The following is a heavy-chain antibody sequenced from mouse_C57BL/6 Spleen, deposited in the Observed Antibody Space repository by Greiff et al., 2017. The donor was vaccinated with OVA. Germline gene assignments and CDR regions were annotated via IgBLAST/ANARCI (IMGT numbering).Heavy chain of an antibody. V-gene: IGHV1-26*01. CDR1: GYTFTDYY. CDR3: ARPKPQEYDYAWFAY. Sequence: EVQLQQSGPELVKPGASVKISCKASGYTFTDYYMNWVKQSHGKSLEWIGDINPNNGGTSYNQKFKGKATLTVDKSSSTAYMELRSLTSEDSAVYYCARPKPQEYDYAWFAYWGQGTLVTVSA. D-gene: IGHD2-4*01. CDR2: INPNNGGT. J-gene: IGHJ3*01.